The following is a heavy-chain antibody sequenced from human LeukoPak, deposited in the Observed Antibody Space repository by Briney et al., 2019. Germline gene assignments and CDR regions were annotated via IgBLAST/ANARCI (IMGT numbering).Heavy chain of an antibody. J-gene: IGHJ5*02. CDR1: GFTFSTYS. CDR3: AKALKQVGSA. D-gene: IGHD2-15*01. CDR2: VSGSGDDS. Sequence: GGSLRLSCAASGFTFSTYSMGWVRQAPGKGLEWVSAVSGSGDDSYYADSVRGRFTISRDNSKSTLYLQIDSLRAEDTAIYYCAKALKQVGSAWGQGTLVTVSS. V-gene: IGHV3-23*01.